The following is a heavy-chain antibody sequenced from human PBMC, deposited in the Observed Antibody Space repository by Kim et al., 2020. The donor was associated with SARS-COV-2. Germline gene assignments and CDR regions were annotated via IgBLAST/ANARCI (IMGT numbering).Heavy chain of an antibody. V-gene: IGHV3-74*01. CDR3: ARDFSNSSPL. CDR2: IKSDGSIT. CDR1: GFTFSSYW. D-gene: IGHD2-2*01. J-gene: IGHJ4*02. Sequence: EGSLRLSCAASGFTFSSYWMHWVRQAPGKGLVWVSRIKSDGSITNYADSVKGRFTISRDNAKNTLYLQMNSLRAEDAAVYFCARDFSNSSPLWGQGTLVTVSS.